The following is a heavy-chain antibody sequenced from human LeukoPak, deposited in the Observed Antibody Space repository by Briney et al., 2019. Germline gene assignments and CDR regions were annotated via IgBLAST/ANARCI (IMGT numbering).Heavy chain of an antibody. D-gene: IGHD4-23*01. J-gene: IGHJ4*01. Sequence: PAGSLRLSCSASGFTFRNYVMHWVRQAPGKGLEWVSYINSGSSTIYYVDSVEGRFTISRDNAKNSLYLQMNSLRDEDTAVYHCARTRSKVGTPTFDYWGQGTLVTVSS. CDR1: GFTFRNYV. CDR3: ARTRSKVGTPTFDY. V-gene: IGHV3-48*02. CDR2: INSGSSTI.